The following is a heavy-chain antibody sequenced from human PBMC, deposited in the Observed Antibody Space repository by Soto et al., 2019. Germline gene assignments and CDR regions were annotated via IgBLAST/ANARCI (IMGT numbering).Heavy chain of an antibody. V-gene: IGHV4-30-4*01. J-gene: IGHJ4*02. D-gene: IGHD5-18*01. CDR2: IYYSGNT. CDR1: GGSISSGYYY. Sequence: PSETLSLTCSVSGGSISSGYYYWSWIRQPPGKGLEWIGNIYYSGNTYYNPSLKSRLIISIDTSKNQFSLKVGSVTAADTAVYYCAREWGDTATVPFDYWGQGTLVTVSS. CDR3: AREWGDTATVPFDY.